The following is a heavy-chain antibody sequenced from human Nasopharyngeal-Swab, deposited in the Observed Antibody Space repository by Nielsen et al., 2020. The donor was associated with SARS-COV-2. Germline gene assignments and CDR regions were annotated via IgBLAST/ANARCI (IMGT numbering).Heavy chain of an antibody. CDR2: INHSGST. J-gene: IGHJ6*03. V-gene: IGHV4-39*01. CDR1: GGSISSSSYY. D-gene: IGHD3-10*01. CDR3: AGLWFGLWYMDV. Sequence: SETLSLTCTVSGGSISSSSYYWGWIRQPPGKGLEWIGEINHSGSTNYNPSLKSRVTISVDTSKNQFSLKLSSVTAADTAVYYCAGLWFGLWYMDVWGKGTTVTVSS.